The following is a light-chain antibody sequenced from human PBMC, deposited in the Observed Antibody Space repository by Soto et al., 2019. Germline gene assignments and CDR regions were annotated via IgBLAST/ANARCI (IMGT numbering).Light chain of an antibody. CDR1: QSDSTYN. CDR3: QQCDTSPYS. Sequence: DIVLTQSPGTLSLSPGERATLSCRASQSDSTYNLVWYQRKPGQAPRLLIYAASIRATGIPDRFSGSGSGTDFTLTISRLEPEDFAVYYCQQCDTSPYSFGQGTKLEIK. J-gene: IGKJ2*01. CDR2: AAS. V-gene: IGKV3-20*01.